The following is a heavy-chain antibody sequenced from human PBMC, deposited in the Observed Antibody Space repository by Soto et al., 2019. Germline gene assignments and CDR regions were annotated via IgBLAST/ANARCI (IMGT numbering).Heavy chain of an antibody. Sequence: HPGGSLRLSCAASGFTFRNYAMTWARQAPGRGLEWVSSLLRSGSSAYYADSVRGRFTISSDTSANSLYLQMDNLRAEDTAIYYCAKDAISGDAIWLMDSRGQGTVVTVSS. V-gene: IGHV3-23*01. CDR2: LLRSGSSA. J-gene: IGHJ4*02. CDR3: AKDAISGDAIWLMDS. D-gene: IGHD4-17*01. CDR1: GFTFRNYA.